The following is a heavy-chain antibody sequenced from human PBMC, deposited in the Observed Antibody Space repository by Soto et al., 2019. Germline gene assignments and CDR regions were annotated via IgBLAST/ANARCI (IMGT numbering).Heavy chain of an antibody. CDR1: GGSISSGGYS. D-gene: IGHD1-26*01. V-gene: IGHV4-30-2*01. CDR3: AGDFGLASYRFDY. J-gene: IGHJ4*01. CDR2: IYNSGRT. Sequence: PSETLSLTCAVSGGSISSGGYSWSWIRQPPGKGLEWIGYIYNSGRTVYNPSLESRATISLDRSKNQFSLKLTSVTAADTAVYYCAGDFGLASYRFDYWGRGTVVTASS.